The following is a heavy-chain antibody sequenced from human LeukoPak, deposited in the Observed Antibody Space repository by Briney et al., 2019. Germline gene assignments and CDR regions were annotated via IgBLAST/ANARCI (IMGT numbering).Heavy chain of an antibody. CDR2: IYYTGIT. CDR1: GGSISSYY. CDR3: ARDMALGAAIAGTLGSFHYYYYMDV. V-gene: IGHV4-4*07. J-gene: IGHJ6*03. D-gene: IGHD6-19*01. Sequence: SETLSLTCTVSGGSISVSGGSISSYYWSWIRQAAGQGLEWIGRIYYTGITTYNPSLKSRVTMSVDTSKNHFSLRLSSVTAADTAVYFCARDMALGAAIAGTLGSFHYYYYMDVWGRGTTVTVSS.